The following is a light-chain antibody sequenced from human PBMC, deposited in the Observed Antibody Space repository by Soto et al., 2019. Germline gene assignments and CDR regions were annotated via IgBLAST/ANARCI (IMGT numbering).Light chain of an antibody. CDR1: SSDVGGYNY. Sequence: QSALTQPRSVSGSPGQSVTISCTGTSSDVGGYNYVSWYQQHPGKAPKLVIYDVNKRPSGVPDRFSGSKSGNTASLTISGLQAEDEADYYCCSYTDISTYVFGTATKLTVL. V-gene: IGLV2-11*01. J-gene: IGLJ1*01. CDR2: DVN. CDR3: CSYTDISTYV.